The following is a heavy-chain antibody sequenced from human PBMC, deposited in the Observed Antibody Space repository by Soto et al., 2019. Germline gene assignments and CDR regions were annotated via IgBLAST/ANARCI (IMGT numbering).Heavy chain of an antibody. V-gene: IGHV3-73*01. CDR1: GFTFSGSA. D-gene: IGHD4-17*01. CDR3: SRLGGNGDGGY. J-gene: IGHJ4*02. CDR2: IRSKANSYAT. Sequence: GGSLRLSCAASGFTFSGSAMHWVRQASGKGLEWVGRIRSKANSYATAYAASVKGRFTISRDDSKNTAYLQMNSLKTEDTAVYYCSRLGGNGDGGYWGQGTLVTVSS.